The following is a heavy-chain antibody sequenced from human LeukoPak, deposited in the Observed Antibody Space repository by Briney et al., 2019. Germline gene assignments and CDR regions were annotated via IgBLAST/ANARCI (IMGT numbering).Heavy chain of an antibody. J-gene: IGHJ4*02. CDR2: IYYSGST. V-gene: IGHV4-59*08. CDR3: ARLGHCVGDYCLDDY. D-gene: IGHD2-21*01. CDR1: GGSISNYY. Sequence: KASETLSLTCSVSGGSISNYYWSWIRQPPGKGLEWIGYIYYSGSTDYNPSLQSRVTISIGTSRNHFSLRLSSVTAADTAVYYCARLGHCVGDYCLDDYWGQGTLVTVSS.